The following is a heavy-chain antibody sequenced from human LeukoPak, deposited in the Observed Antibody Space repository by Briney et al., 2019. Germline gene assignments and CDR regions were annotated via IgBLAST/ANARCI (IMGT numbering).Heavy chain of an antibody. CDR2: IYTSGST. J-gene: IGHJ5*02. CDR3: ARRGPNNWLDP. CDR1: GGSISSYY. Sequence: SETLSVTCTVSGGSISSYYWRWIRQPRGKGLEWIGYIYTSGSTNYDPSLKSRVTISVDTSKNQFSLKLSSVTAADTAVYYCARRGPNNWLDPWGQGTLVTVSS. V-gene: IGHV4-4*09.